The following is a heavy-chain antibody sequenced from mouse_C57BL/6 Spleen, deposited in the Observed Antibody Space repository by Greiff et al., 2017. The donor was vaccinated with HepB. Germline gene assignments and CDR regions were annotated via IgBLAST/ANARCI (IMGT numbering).Heavy chain of an antibody. D-gene: IGHD2-5*01. J-gene: IGHJ2*01. CDR1: GFTFSSYG. Sequence: EVMLVESGGDLVKPGGSLKLSCAASGFTFSSYGMSWVRQTPDKRLEWVATISSCGSYTYYPDSVKGRFTISRDNAKNTLYLQMSSLKSEDTAMYYCAREGAYYSNYYAFDYWGQGTTLTVSS. CDR3: AREGAYYSNYYAFDY. CDR2: ISSCGSYT. V-gene: IGHV5-6*02.